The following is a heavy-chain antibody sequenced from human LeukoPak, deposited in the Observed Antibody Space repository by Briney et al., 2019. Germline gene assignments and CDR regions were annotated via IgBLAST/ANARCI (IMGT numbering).Heavy chain of an antibody. CDR2: ISASNGNT. CDR1: GYTFTSYG. CDR3: AREGRELSLDY. Sequence: ASVKVSCKASGYTFTSYGISWVRQAPGQGLEWMGWISASNGNTHYAQRLQGRVTMTTDTSTSTANMELRSLRSDDTAVYYCAREGRELSLDYWGQGTLVTVSS. J-gene: IGHJ4*02. D-gene: IGHD3-10*01. V-gene: IGHV1-18*01.